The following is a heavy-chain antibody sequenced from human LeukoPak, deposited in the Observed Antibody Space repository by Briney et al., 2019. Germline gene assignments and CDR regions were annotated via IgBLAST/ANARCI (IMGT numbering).Heavy chain of an antibody. D-gene: IGHD2-21*02. CDR3: ARTEKTYCGGVCDNYHMDV. Sequence: ASVKVSCKASGYTFTEYGISWVRQALGQGLEWMGWISGYNANIKSAQKYQGRVTMTTDTSTSTAYMELSSLTSDDTAVYYCARTEKTYCGGVCDNYHMDVWGKGTTVTVSS. CDR2: ISGYNANI. CDR1: GYTFTEYG. V-gene: IGHV1-18*01. J-gene: IGHJ6*03.